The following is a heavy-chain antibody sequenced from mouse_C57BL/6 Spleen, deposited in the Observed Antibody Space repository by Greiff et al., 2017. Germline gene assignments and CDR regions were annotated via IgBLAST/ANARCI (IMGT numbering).Heavy chain of an antibody. J-gene: IGHJ2*01. CDR2: IDPADSYT. V-gene: IGHV1-50*01. D-gene: IGHD2-3*01. CDR1: GYTFTSYW. Sequence: VQLQQPGAELVKPGASVKLSCKASGYTFTSYWMQWVKQRPGQGLEWIGEIDPADSYTNYNQKFKGKATLTVDTSSSTAYMQLSSLTSEDSAVYYCARREGYSYYLDDWGQGTTLTVSS. CDR3: ARREGYSYYLDD.